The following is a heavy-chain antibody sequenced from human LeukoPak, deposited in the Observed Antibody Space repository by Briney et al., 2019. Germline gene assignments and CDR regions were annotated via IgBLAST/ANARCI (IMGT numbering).Heavy chain of an antibody. Sequence: GGSLRLSCAASGFTFSEYYINWIRQAPGKGLEWVSHISSSGRLMQYADSVRGRFTIARDNAQNFMSLQMNNLKPEDTAVYYCARDTNDGLDVWGRGTTVTVS. J-gene: IGHJ6*02. V-gene: IGHV3-11*01. CDR2: ISSSGRLM. CDR1: GFTFSEYY. CDR3: ARDTNDGLDV.